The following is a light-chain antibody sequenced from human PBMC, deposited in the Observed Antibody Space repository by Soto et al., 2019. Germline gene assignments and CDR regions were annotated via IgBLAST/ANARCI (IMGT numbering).Light chain of an antibody. V-gene: IGKV3-20*01. J-gene: IGKJ3*01. Sequence: EIVLTQSPGTLSLSPGERATLPCRARQSIDSSYVAWYRQKPGQAPTLLIYGTSRRATGISDRFSGSGSGTDFTLSISRLEPEDFAVYFCQLAGTFGPGAKVEVK. CDR2: GTS. CDR3: QLAGT. CDR1: QSIDSSY.